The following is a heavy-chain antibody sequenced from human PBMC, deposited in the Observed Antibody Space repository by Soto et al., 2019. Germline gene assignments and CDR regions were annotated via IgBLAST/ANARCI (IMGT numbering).Heavy chain of an antibody. V-gene: IGHV4-39*01. D-gene: IGHD3-3*01. CDR2: IYYSGST. Sequence: SETLSLTCTVSGGSISSSSYHWGWIRQPPGKGLEWIGSIYYSGSTYYNPSLKSRVTISVDTSKNQFSLKLSSVTAADTAVYYCARQLVHYDFWSGQPSYGMDVWGQGTTVTVSS. CDR1: GGSISSSSYH. J-gene: IGHJ6*02. CDR3: ARQLVHYDFWSGQPSYGMDV.